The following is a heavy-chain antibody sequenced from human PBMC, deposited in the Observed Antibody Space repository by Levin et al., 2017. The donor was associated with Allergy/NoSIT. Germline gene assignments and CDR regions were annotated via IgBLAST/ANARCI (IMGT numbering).Heavy chain of an antibody. CDR3: ARGESGNYGGTPD. D-gene: IGHD4-23*01. CDR2: IYYSGST. J-gene: IGHJ4*02. CDR1: GGSISSYY. V-gene: IGHV4-59*01. Sequence: SETLSLTCTVSGGSISSYYWSWIRQPPGKGLEWIGYIYYSGSTNYNPSLKSRVTISVDTSKNQFSLKLSSVTAADTAVYYCARGESGNYGGTPDWGQGTLVTVSS.